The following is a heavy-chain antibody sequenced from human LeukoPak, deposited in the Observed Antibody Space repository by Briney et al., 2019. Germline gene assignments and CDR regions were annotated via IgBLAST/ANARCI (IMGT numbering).Heavy chain of an antibody. V-gene: IGHV4-59*01. CDR3: ARRQVAAFHDAFDI. J-gene: IGHJ3*02. D-gene: IGHD6-19*01. Sequence: PSEALSLTCTVSGGSISSYYWSWIRQPPGKGLEWIGYIFSSGSTNYSPSLKSRVTISVDTSKNQFSLKLSSVTAADTAVYYCARRQVAAFHDAFDIWGQGTMVTVSS. CDR2: IFSSGST. CDR1: GGSISSYY.